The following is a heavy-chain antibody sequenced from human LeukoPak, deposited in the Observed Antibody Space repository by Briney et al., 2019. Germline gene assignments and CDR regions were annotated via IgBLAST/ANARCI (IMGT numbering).Heavy chain of an antibody. CDR1: GFTFSSYS. CDR2: ISSSSSYI. Sequence: GGSLRLSCAASGFTFSSYSMNWVRQAPGKGLEWVSSISSSSSYIYYADSVKGRFTISRDNAKNSLYLQMNSLRAEDTAVYYCARASLRPWDITMIVPLHGGMDVWGQGTTVTVSS. CDR3: ARASLRPWDITMIVPLHGGMDV. V-gene: IGHV3-21*01. D-gene: IGHD3-22*01. J-gene: IGHJ6*02.